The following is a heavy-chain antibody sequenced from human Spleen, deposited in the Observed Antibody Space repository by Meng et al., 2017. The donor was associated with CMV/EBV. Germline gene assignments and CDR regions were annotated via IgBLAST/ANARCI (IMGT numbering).Heavy chain of an antibody. Sequence: GESLKISCAASGFTFSTYGMSWVRQAPGKGLEWVSTISGSGGSTYYADSVKGRFTISRDNSKNTLYLQMNSLKGEDTAVYFCAKDRFGYHGSGFDWGQGTLVTVSS. D-gene: IGHD3-10*01. CDR1: GFTFSTYG. J-gene: IGHJ4*02. V-gene: IGHV3-23*01. CDR3: AKDRFGYHGSGFD. CDR2: ISGSGGST.